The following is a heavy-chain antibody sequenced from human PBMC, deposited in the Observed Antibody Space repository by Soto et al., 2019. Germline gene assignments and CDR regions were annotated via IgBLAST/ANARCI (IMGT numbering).Heavy chain of an antibody. CDR2: INHSGST. V-gene: IGHV4-39*01. CDR1: DGSMNSDSSY. D-gene: IGHD3-22*01. Sequence: QLQLQESGPGLVKPSETLSLTCRVSDGSMNSDSSYWGWIRQPPGKGLEWIGVINHSGSTYHNLSLNGRVTMAVDASRNQFSLTLTSMTAADTAVYYCARLGGYVSVGYYYLWDSWGQGTLVTVSS. CDR3: ARLGGYVSVGYYYLWDS. J-gene: IGHJ4*02.